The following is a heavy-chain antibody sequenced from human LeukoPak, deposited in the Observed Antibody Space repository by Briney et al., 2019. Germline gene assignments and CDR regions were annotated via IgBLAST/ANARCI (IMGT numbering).Heavy chain of an antibody. CDR1: GFTFSSYA. CDR2: ISGSGGST. D-gene: IGHD6-6*01. V-gene: IGHV3-23*01. Sequence: QAGGSLRLSCAASGFTFSSYAMSWVRQAPGKGLEWVSAISGSGGSTYYADSVKGRFTISRDNAKNTLYLQMNSLRAEDTAVYYCVREYSSSSGRAFDIWGQGTMVTVSP. CDR3: VREYSSSSGRAFDI. J-gene: IGHJ3*02.